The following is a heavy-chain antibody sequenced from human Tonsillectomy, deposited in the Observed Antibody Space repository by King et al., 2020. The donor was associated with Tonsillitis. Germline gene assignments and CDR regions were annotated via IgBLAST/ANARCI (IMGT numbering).Heavy chain of an antibody. J-gene: IGHJ4*02. CDR3: AKVDVFGPDWNLDS. CDR1: GFTFSYFC. CDR2: ISLDGGDK. D-gene: IGHD1-1*01. Sequence: VQLVESGGGVVQPGRSLSLSCAASGFTFSYFCMHWLRQAPGQGLEWVAAISLDGGDKFYPDSVKGRFTISRDSSKNTLFLQMNSLRAADTEVYFCAKVDVFGPDWNLDSWGQGTLVPSPQ. V-gene: IGHV3-30*18.